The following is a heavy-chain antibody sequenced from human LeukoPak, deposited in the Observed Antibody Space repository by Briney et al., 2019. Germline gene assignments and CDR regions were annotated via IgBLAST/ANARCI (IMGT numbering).Heavy chain of an antibody. CDR3: AKKPEGMDV. J-gene: IGHJ6*02. D-gene: IGHD1-14*01. CDR2: INPSSGGT. Sequence: ASVKVSCKASGYTFTGYYIHWVRQAPGEGLEWMGRINPSSGGTNYAQKFQGTVTMTRDTSISTAYMELSRLRSDDTAVYYCAKKPEGMDVWGQGTTVTVSS. CDR1: GYTFTGYY. V-gene: IGHV1-2*06.